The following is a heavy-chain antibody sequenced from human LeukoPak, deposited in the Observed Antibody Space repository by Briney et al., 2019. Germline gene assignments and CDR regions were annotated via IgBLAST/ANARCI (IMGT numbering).Heavy chain of an antibody. J-gene: IGHJ6*04. D-gene: IGHD3-10*01. V-gene: IGHV3-23*01. Sequence: PGGSLRLSCAASGFTFSSYAMSWVRQAPGKGLEWVSPISGSGGSTYYADSVKGRFTISRDNSKNTLYLQMNSLRAEDTAVYYCAKGGVMVRGVIIDYYGMDVWGKGTTVTVSS. CDR1: GFTFSSYA. CDR2: ISGSGGST. CDR3: AKGGVMVRGVIIDYYGMDV.